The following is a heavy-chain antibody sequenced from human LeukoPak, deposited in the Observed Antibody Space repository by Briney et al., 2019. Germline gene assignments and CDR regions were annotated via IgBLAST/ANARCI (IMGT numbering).Heavy chain of an antibody. CDR1: GGSISSYY. D-gene: IGHD6-6*01. V-gene: IGHV4-59*01. Sequence: SETLSLTCTVSGGSISSYYWSWTRQPPGKGLEWIGYIYYSGSTNYNPSLKSRVTISVDTSKNQFSLKLSSVTAADTAVYYCARVSTGVSSSAEKDYYYYYYMDVWGKGTTVTVSS. CDR3: ARVSTGVSSSAEKDYYYYYYMDV. J-gene: IGHJ6*03. CDR2: IYYSGST.